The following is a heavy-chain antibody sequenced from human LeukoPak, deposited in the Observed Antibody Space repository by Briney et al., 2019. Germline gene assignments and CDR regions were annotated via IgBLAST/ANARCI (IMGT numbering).Heavy chain of an antibody. Sequence: GGSLRLSCAASGFTFSSYAMHWVRQAPGKGLEYVSAISSNGGSTYYANSVKGRFTISRDNSKNTLYLQMGSLRAEAMAVYYCARDSDSSGYYYGMDVWGQGTTVTVSS. J-gene: IGHJ6*02. CDR3: ARDSDSSGYYYGMDV. V-gene: IGHV3-64*01. CDR1: GFTFSSYA. D-gene: IGHD3-22*01. CDR2: ISSNGGST.